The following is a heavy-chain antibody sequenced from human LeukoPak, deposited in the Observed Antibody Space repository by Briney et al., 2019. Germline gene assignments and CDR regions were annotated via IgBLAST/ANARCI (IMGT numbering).Heavy chain of an antibody. CDR1: GYTLTELS. V-gene: IGHV1-24*01. CDR3: ATVFKGYSSGRWYYFDY. CDR2: FDPEDGET. D-gene: IGHD6-19*01. Sequence: ASVKVSCKVSGYTLTELSMHWVRQAPGKGLEWMGGFDPEDGETIYAQKFQGRVTMTEDASTDTAYMELSSLRSEDTAVYYCATVFKGYSSGRWYYFDYWGQGTLVTVSS. J-gene: IGHJ4*02.